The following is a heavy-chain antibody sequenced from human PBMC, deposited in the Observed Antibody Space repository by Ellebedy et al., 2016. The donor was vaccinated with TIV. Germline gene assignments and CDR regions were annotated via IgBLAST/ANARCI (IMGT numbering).Heavy chain of an antibody. CDR2: FYYIGST. J-gene: IGHJ4*02. V-gene: IGHV4-59*08. CDR1: GGSISSYY. Sequence: SETLSLTCIVSGGSISSYYWSWIRQPPGKGREWFGHFYYIGSTNSNPSLKSRVTISVDTSKNQFSLKMRSVTAADTAVYYCARLYFNWLLSPKYFDYWGQGTLVTVSS. CDR3: ARLYFNWLLSPKYFDY. D-gene: IGHD3-9*01.